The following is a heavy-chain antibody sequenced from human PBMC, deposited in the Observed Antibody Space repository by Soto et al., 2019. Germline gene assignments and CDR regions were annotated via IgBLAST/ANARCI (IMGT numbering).Heavy chain of an antibody. CDR2: IYYSGST. Sequence: QVQLQESGPGLVKPSQTLSLTCTVSGGSISSVGYYWSWIRQHPGKGLEWIGYIYYSGSTYYNPSLKSRVTISVATSKNQFSLKLSSVTAADTAVYYCASDYDFWSGYYSAWGQGTLVTVSS. V-gene: IGHV4-31*03. D-gene: IGHD3-3*01. CDR3: ASDYDFWSGYYSA. J-gene: IGHJ5*02. CDR1: GGSISSVGYY.